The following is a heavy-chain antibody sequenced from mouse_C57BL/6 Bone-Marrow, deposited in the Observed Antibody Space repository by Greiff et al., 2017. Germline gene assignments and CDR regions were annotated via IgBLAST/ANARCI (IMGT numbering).Heavy chain of an antibody. V-gene: IGHV1-9*01. D-gene: IGHD2-1*01. CDR3: ASGIYYGNSYWYFDV. CDR2: ILPGSGNT. CDR1: GYTFTGSW. Sequence: VQLQQSGAELMKPGASVKLSCKATGYTFTGSWIEWVKQRPGHGLEWIGEILPGSGNTYYNEKFKGKDTLTAAKSSSTAYMELRSLTSEDSAVYFCASGIYYGNSYWYFDVWGTGTTVTVSS. J-gene: IGHJ1*03.